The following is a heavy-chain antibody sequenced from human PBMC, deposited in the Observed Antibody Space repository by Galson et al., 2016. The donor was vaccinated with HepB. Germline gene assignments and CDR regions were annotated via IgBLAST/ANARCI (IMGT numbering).Heavy chain of an antibody. V-gene: IGHV3-20*04. CDR3: SKDTDIHARSYGMDV. D-gene: IGHD5-18*01. Sequence: SLRLSCAASGFTYDDYAMSWVRQAPGKGLEWVSGINWKGGRTGYADSVKGRFTLSRDNARQALFLEMNGPSAEDTAIYFCSKDTDIHARSYGMDVWGQGTTVTVSS. CDR1: GFTYDDYA. CDR2: INWKGGRT. J-gene: IGHJ6*02.